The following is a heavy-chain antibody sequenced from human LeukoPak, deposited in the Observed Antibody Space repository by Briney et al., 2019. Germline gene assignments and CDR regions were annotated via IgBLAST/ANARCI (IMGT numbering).Heavy chain of an antibody. D-gene: IGHD2-2*02. Sequence: SETLSLTCTVSGGSISSSSYYWGWIRQPPGKGLEWIGSIYYSGSTYYNPSLKSRVTISVDTSKNQFSLKLSSVTAADTAVYYCARIPSGYCSSTSCYTFTGFTDLHYFDYWGQGTLVTVSS. J-gene: IGHJ4*02. CDR2: IYYSGST. CDR1: GGSISSSSYY. CDR3: ARIPSGYCSSTSCYTFTGFTDLHYFDY. V-gene: IGHV4-39*01.